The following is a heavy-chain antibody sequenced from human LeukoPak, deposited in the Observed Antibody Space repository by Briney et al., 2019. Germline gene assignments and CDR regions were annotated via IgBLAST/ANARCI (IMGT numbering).Heavy chain of an antibody. CDR2: ISSSSSCT. V-gene: IGHV3-11*06. Sequence: GGSLRLSCAASGFTFSDYYMSWIRQAPGKGLEWVSYISSSSSCTNYADSVKGRFTISRDNAKNSLYLQMNSLRAEDTAVYYCAINSIVVPAAMDFDYWGQGTLVTVSS. CDR3: AINSIVVPAAMDFDY. CDR1: GFTFSDYY. D-gene: IGHD2-2*01. J-gene: IGHJ4*02.